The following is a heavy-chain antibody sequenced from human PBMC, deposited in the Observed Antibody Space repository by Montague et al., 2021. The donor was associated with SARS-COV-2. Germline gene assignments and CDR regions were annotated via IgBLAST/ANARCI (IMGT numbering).Heavy chain of an antibody. CDR1: GDSISSGSHY. CDR3: ARVGGNEYRSFDS. D-gene: IGHD1-1*01. Sequence: TLSLTCSVSGDSISSGSHYWSWIWQPAGKGLEWNVRIYSSGSTNYNLSLNRRVTISLDTSKNQIYLNLNSVTAADTAVYYCARVGGNEYRSFDSWGQGALVTVSS. CDR2: IYSSGST. V-gene: IGHV4-61*02. J-gene: IGHJ4*02.